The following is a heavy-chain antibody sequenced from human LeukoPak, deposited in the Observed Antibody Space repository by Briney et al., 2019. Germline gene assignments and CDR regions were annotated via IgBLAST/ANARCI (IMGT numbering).Heavy chain of an antibody. CDR3: ARSRGNPGYFEY. D-gene: IGHD1-14*01. CDR1: GYTFTNYG. CDR2: ISAYNGNT. Sequence: ASVKVSCKASGYTFTNYGISWVRQAPGQGLEWMGWISAYNGNTNYAQKLQGRVTMTTDTSTSTAYMEVRSLRSDDTAVYYCARSRGNPGYFEYWGQGTQVTVCS. V-gene: IGHV1-18*01. J-gene: IGHJ4*02.